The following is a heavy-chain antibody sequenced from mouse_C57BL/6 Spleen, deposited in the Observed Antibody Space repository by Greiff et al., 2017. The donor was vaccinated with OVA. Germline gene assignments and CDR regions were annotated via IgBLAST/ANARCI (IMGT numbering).Heavy chain of an antibody. Sequence: DVKLQESGPGLVKPSQSLSLTCSVTGYSITSGYYWNWLRQFPGNKLEWMGYISYDGSNNYNPSLKNRISITRDTSKNQFFLKLNSVTTEDTATYYCARDGDYGSSYRFAYWGQGTLVTVSA. CDR1: GYSITSGYY. V-gene: IGHV3-6*01. D-gene: IGHD1-1*01. J-gene: IGHJ3*01. CDR2: ISYDGSN. CDR3: ARDGDYGSSYRFAY.